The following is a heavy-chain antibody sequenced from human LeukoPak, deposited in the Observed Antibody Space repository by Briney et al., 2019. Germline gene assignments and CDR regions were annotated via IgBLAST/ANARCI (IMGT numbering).Heavy chain of an antibody. CDR3: ARDAEMATMDPLFDY. J-gene: IGHJ4*02. V-gene: IGHV4-39*07. Sequence: PSETLSLTCTVSGGSISSSSYYWGWIRQPPGKGLEWIGSIYYSGSTYYNPSLKSRVTISVDTSKNQFSLKLSSVTAADTAVYYCARDAEMATMDPLFDYWGQGTLVTVSS. D-gene: IGHD5-24*01. CDR2: IYYSGST. CDR1: GGSISSSSYY.